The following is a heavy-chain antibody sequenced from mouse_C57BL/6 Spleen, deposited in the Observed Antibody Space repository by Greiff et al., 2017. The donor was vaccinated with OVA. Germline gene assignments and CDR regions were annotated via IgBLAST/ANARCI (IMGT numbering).Heavy chain of an antibody. CDR2: IRSKSNNYAT. J-gene: IGHJ2*01. V-gene: IGHV10-1*01. CDR1: GFSFNTYA. Sequence: EVMLVESGGGLVQPKGSLKLSCAASGFSFNTYAMNWVRQAPGKGLEWVARIRSKSNNYATYYADSVKDRFTISRDDSESMLYLQMNNLKTEDTAMYYCVRRDYYFDYWGQGTTLTVSS. CDR3: VRRDYYFDY.